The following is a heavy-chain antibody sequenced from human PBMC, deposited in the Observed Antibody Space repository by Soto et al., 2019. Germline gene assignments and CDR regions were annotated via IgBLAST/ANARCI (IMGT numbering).Heavy chain of an antibody. V-gene: IGHV1-3*01. J-gene: IGHJ2*01. CDR3: ARGGSLYWCFDL. CDR2: INAGNGNT. D-gene: IGHD1-26*01. Sequence: QVQLVQSGAEVKKPGASVKVSCKASGYTFTNYAMHWVRQAPGQRLEWMGWINAGNGNTKYSQKFQGRVTITRDTSASTAYMELSSLRSEDTAVYYCARGGSLYWCFDLWGRGTLVTVSS. CDR1: GYTFTNYA.